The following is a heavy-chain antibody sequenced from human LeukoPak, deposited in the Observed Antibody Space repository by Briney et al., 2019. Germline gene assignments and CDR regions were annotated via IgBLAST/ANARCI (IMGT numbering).Heavy chain of an antibody. D-gene: IGHD3-10*01. CDR2: INNAGKET. J-gene: IGHJ4*02. Sequence: GGSLRLSCAASGFXFSSHWMHWVRQAPGKGLVWVSRINNAGKETTYADSVKGRFTISRDNGRNTVYLQMNSLRAEDTAVYYCARGYYGPDYWGQGTLVTVSS. V-gene: IGHV3-74*01. CDR1: GFXFSSHW. CDR3: ARGYYGPDY.